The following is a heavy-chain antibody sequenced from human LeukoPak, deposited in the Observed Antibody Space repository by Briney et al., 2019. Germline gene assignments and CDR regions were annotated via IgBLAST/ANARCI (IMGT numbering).Heavy chain of an antibody. CDR1: GYTFTSYG. CDR3: ARWDHRGSPYYYDSSGYYYYNY. V-gene: IGHV1-18*01. Sequence: ASVKVSCKASGYTFTSYGISWVRQAPGQGLEWIGWISAYNGNTNYAQKLQGRVTMTTDTSTSTAYMELRSLRSDDTAVYYCARWDHRGSPYYYDSSGYYYYNYWGQGTLVTVSS. CDR2: ISAYNGNT. J-gene: IGHJ4*02. D-gene: IGHD3-22*01.